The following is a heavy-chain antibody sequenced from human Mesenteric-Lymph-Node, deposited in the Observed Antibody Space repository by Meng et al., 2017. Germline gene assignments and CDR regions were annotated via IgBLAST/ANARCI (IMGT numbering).Heavy chain of an antibody. CDR1: GFSFNNYA. V-gene: IGHV3-23*04. CDR3: AKDGLEY. J-gene: IGHJ4*02. CDR2: ISASGGST. Sequence: VDSGGELVQPGGSLRLSCAVSGFSFNNYAMSWVRQAPGKGLEWVSTISASGGSTYYADSAKGRFTISRDNSKNTLYLQMNSLRVDDTAVYYCAKDGLEYWGQGTLVTVSS.